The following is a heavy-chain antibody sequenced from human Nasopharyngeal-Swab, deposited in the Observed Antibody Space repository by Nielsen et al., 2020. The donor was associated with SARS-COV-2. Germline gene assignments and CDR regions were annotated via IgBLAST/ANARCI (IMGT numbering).Heavy chain of an antibody. CDR3: ARDSGAVGTDY. D-gene: IGHD6-19*01. CDR1: GYTFTGYY. CDR2: INPNSGGT. Sequence: ASVKVSCKTSGYTFTGYYMHWVRQAPGQGLEWMGWINPNSGGTNYAQKFQGWVTMTRDTSISTAYMELSRLRSDDTAVYYCARDSGAVGTDYWGQGTLVTVSS. J-gene: IGHJ4*02. V-gene: IGHV1-2*04.